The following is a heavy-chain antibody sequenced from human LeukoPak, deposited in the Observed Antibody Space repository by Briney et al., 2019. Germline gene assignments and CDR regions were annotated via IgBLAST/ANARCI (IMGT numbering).Heavy chain of an antibody. V-gene: IGHV3-30-3*01. CDR1: GFTFSSYA. D-gene: IGHD2-21*02. J-gene: IGHJ4*02. CDR2: ISYDGSNK. CDR3: ARAGTYCGGDCYSSSIDY. Sequence: GGSLRLSCAASGFTFSSYAMHWVRQAPGKGLEWVAVISYDGSNKYYADSVKGRFTSSRDNSKNTLYLQMNSLRAEDTAVYYCARAGTYCGGDCYSSSIDYWGQGTLVTVSS.